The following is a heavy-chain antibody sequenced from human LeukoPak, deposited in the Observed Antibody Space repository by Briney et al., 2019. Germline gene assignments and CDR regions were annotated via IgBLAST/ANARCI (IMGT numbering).Heavy chain of an antibody. Sequence: SETLSLTCAVYGGSFSGYYWSWIRQPPGKGLGWIGEINHSGSTNYNPSLKSRVTISVDTSKNQFSLKLSSVTATDTAVYYCARDSDSSGYLNYFDYWGQGTLVTVSS. CDR2: INHSGST. D-gene: IGHD3-22*01. CDR3: ARDSDSSGYLNYFDY. J-gene: IGHJ4*02. CDR1: GGSFSGYY. V-gene: IGHV4-34*01.